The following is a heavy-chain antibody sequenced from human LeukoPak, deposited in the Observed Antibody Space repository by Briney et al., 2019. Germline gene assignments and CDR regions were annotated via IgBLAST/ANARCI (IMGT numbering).Heavy chain of an antibody. CDR1: GGSFSGYY. D-gene: IGHD5-18*01. CDR3: ARGGGYSYGPTGFDY. J-gene: IGHJ4*02. CDR2: INHSGST. Sequence: PSETLSLTCAVYGGSFSGYYWSWIRQPPGKGLEWIGEINHSGSTNYNPSLKSRVTISVDTSKNQFSLKLSSVTAADTAVYYCARGGGYSYGPTGFDYWGQGTLVTVSS. V-gene: IGHV4-34*01.